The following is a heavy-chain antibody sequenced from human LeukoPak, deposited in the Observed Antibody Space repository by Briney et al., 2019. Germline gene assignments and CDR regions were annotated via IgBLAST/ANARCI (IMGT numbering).Heavy chain of an antibody. D-gene: IGHD6-19*01. CDR3: ARHVQQWLVLRWFDP. Sequence: SETLPLTCTVSGGSISTSSHSWGWIRQPSGKGLEWIGTIYYTGSTNYNPSLKSRVTISVDTSKNQFSLKLSSVTAADTAVYYCARHVQQWLVLRWFDPWGQGTLVTVSS. V-gene: IGHV4-39*01. CDR1: GGSISTSSHS. J-gene: IGHJ5*02. CDR2: IYYTGST.